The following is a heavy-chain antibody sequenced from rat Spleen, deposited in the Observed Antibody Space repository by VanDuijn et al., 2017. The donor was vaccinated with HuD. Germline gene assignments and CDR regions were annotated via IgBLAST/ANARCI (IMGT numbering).Heavy chain of an antibody. CDR1: GYTFTSYD. Sequence: QVQLQQSGAELTKPGSSVKISCKASGYTFTSYDLSWIKQRPGQALEWIGAITPGSGNTGYNEKFKGKATLTVDKSSSTAFMQLSSMTPEDTAVYYCSRLSVDYWGQGVMVTVSS. J-gene: IGHJ2*01. V-gene: IGHV1-60*01. CDR2: ITPGSGNT. CDR3: SRLSVDY.